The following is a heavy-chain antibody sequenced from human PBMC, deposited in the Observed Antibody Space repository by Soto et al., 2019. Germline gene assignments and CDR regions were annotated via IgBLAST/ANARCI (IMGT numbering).Heavy chain of an antibody. CDR2: ISSSSSTI. D-gene: IGHD3-22*01. Sequence: GWSLRLSCAASGFTFSSYSMNWVRQAPGKGLEWVSYISSSSSTIYYADSVKGRFTISRDNAKNSLYLQMNSLRDEDTAVYYCARDGYYYDSSGYYRQEDFDYWGQGTLVTVSS. V-gene: IGHV3-48*02. CDR3: ARDGYYYDSSGYYRQEDFDY. J-gene: IGHJ4*02. CDR1: GFTFSSYS.